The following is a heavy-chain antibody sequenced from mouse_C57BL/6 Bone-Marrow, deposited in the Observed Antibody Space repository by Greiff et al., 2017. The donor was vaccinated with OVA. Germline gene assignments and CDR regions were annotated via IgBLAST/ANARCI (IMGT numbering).Heavy chain of an antibody. V-gene: IGHV1-9*01. CDR3: ARGGEYGGGGYYYAMDY. Sequence: QVQLQQSGAELMKPGASVKLSCKATGYTFTGYWIEWVKQRPGHGLEWIGEILPGSGSTNYNEKFKGKATFTADTSSNTAYMQLSSLATEDSASYYCARGGEYGGGGYYYAMDYWGQGTSVTVSS. J-gene: IGHJ4*01. D-gene: IGHD2-13*01. CDR1: GYTFTGYW. CDR2: ILPGSGST.